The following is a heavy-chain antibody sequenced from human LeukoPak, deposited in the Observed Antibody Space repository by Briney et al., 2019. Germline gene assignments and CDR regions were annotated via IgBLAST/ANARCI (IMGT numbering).Heavy chain of an antibody. Sequence: QAGGSLRLSCAASGFTFSYYAIHWVRQAPGKGLEWVAVISYDGSNEYYADSVKGRFTISRDNSKNTLYLQMNSLRAEDTAVYYCAKGRSRVVVPAAGGWFDPWGQGTLVTVSS. D-gene: IGHD2-2*01. CDR3: AKGRSRVVVPAAGGWFDP. V-gene: IGHV3-30-3*01. J-gene: IGHJ5*02. CDR2: ISYDGSNE. CDR1: GFTFSYYA.